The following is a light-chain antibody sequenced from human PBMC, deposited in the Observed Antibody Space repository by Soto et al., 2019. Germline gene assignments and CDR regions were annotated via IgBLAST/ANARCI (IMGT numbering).Light chain of an antibody. V-gene: IGKV3-20*01. Sequence: ESVLRQSPGTLSLSPGERATLSCRTSQSVSSSYLAWYQQKPGQAPRLLIYGASSRATGIPDRFSGSGSGTDFTLTISRLEPEDFAVYSWPPYGSSLWTFGRRTKVDIK. CDR3: PPYGSSLWT. CDR1: QSVSSSY. CDR2: GAS. J-gene: IGKJ1*01.